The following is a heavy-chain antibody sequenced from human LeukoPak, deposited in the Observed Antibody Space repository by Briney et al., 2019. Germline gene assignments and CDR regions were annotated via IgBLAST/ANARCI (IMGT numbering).Heavy chain of an antibody. D-gene: IGHD4-23*01. CDR2: VYSGGST. CDR3: ARDIGETPGA. J-gene: IGHJ5*02. Sequence: GGSLTLSCAASGFTVNSNYMSWVGPAPGKGLEGVAVVYSGGSTYHADSVQRGSTISRDNSKNTLYLQMNSLRAEDTAVYYCARDIGETPGAWGQGTLVTVSS. CDR1: GFTVNSNY. V-gene: IGHV3-53*01.